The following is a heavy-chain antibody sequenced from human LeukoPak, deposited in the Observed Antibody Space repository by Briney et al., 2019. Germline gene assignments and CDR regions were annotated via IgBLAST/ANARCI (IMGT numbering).Heavy chain of an antibody. V-gene: IGHV3-7*03. Sequence: PGGSLRLSCVASGLTVSNHWMSWVRQAPGKGLEWVANIREERGQEYYVDSVKGRFTISKNSAKNSLYLQMNTLRVEDTAMYYCASLDTAKRPLANHWGQGTLVTVSS. CDR3: ASLDTAKRPLANH. D-gene: IGHD5-18*01. CDR2: IREERGQE. CDR1: GLTVSNHW. J-gene: IGHJ5*02.